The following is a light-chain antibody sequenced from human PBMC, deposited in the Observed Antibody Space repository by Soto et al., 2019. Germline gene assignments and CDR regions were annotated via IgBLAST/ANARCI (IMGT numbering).Light chain of an antibody. CDR2: SNN. V-gene: IGLV1-44*01. J-gene: IGLJ2*01. CDR3: AACDDSLNGRE. Sequence: QSVLTQPPSASGTPGQRVTISCSGSSSNIGSNTVNWYQQLPGTAPKLLIYSNNQRPSGVPDRFSGSKSGTSDSLAISGLQAEDEADYYCAACDDSLNGREFGVGTKLTVL. CDR1: SSNIGSNT.